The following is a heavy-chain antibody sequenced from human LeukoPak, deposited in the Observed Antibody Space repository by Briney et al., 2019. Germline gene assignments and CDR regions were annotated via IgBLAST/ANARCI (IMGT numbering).Heavy chain of an antibody. V-gene: IGHV4-61*09. CDR3: ARGGGYYFDTEDY. Sequence: PSETLSLTCSVSGGSVSSGTYYWSWIRQSAGKGLEWIGHISTSGNTNYNSSVRSRVTISLDTSKNQFSLKLTSVTAADTALYYCARGGGYYFDTEDYWGQGTLVTVSS. D-gene: IGHD3-22*01. CDR1: GGSVSSGTYY. J-gene: IGHJ4*02. CDR2: ISTSGNT.